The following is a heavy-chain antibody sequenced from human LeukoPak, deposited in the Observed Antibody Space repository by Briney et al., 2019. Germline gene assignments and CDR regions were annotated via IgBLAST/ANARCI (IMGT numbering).Heavy chain of an antibody. D-gene: IGHD2-8*02. J-gene: IGHJ3*02. CDR3: ARPKREGWGTLFHAFDI. V-gene: IGHV3-23*01. Sequence: PGGSLRLSCAASGFTFSNYAMTWVRQAPGKGLEWVSSISDIGTSTYYADSVKGRFTISRDNSKNTLYLQMNSLRAEDTALYYCARPKREGWGTLFHAFDIWGQGTMVTVSS. CDR2: ISDIGTST. CDR1: GFTFSNYA.